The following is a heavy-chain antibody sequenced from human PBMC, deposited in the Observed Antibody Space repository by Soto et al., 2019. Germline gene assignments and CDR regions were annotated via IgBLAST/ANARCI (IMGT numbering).Heavy chain of an antibody. Sequence: PGGSLRLSCAASGFTFSSYGMHWVRQAPGKGLEWVAVIWYDGSNKYYADSVKGRFTISRDNSKNTLYLQMNSLRAEDTAVYYCARGSAYWSGYLSPFDYWGQGTLVTVSS. D-gene: IGHD3-3*01. CDR3: ARGSAYWSGYLSPFDY. CDR2: IWYDGSNK. V-gene: IGHV3-33*01. J-gene: IGHJ4*02. CDR1: GFTFSSYG.